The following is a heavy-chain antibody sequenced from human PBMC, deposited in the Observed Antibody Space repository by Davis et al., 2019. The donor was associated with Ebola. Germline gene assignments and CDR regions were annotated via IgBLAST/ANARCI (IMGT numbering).Heavy chain of an antibody. CDR3: AKVGCGSTSCSNDY. J-gene: IGHJ4*02. CDR2: INNDGSIT. CDR1: GFTFSNFW. V-gene: IGHV3-74*01. D-gene: IGHD2-2*01. Sequence: HTGGSLRLSCAASGFTFSNFWMHWVRQAPGKGLVCVSRINNDGSITNYADSVKGRFTISRDNSKNTLYLQMNSLRGEDTAVYYCAKVGCGSTSCSNDYWGQGTLVTVSS.